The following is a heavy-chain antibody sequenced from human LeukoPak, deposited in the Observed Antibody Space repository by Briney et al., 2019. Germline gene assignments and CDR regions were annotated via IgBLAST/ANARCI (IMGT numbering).Heavy chain of an antibody. J-gene: IGHJ4*02. V-gene: IGHV1-46*01. CDR2: INPSGGST. D-gene: IGHD2-21*02. Sequence: ASVKVSCKASGYTFMSHYMHWVRQAPGQGLEWMGIINPSGGSTSYAQKFQGRVTMTRDTSTSTVYMELSSLRSEDTAVYYCARAGPYCGGDCYPDFDYWGQGTLVTVSS. CDR3: ARAGPYCGGDCYPDFDY. CDR1: GYTFMSHY.